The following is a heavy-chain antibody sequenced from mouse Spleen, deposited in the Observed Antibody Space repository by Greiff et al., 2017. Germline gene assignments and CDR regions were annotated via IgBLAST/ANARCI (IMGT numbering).Heavy chain of an antibody. D-gene: IGHD1-1*01. Sequence: VQLQQSGPELVKPGASVKIPCKASGYTFTDYNMDWVKQSHGKSLEWIGDINPNNGGTIYNQKFKGKATLTVDKSSSTAYMELRSLTSEDTAVYYCARGDYYYGSSYPYAMDYWGQGTSVTVSS. V-gene: IGHV1-18*01. CDR2: INPNNGGT. CDR3: ARGDYYYGSSYPYAMDY. CDR1: GYTFTDYN. J-gene: IGHJ4*01.